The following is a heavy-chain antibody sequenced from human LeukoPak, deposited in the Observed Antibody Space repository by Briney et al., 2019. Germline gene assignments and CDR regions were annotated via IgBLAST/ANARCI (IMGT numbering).Heavy chain of an antibody. CDR3: AKEFRDGDDSGDFFWVSLDH. V-gene: IGHV3-9*01. CDR1: GFPFGDSA. CDR2: LDWNSGSI. Sequence: GRSLRLSCAASGFPFGDSAMHWVRQAPGRGLEWVSSLDWNSGSIGYADSVKGRFTVSRDNAKNSLFLQMDSLREEDTAFYYYAKEFRDGDDSGDFFWVSLDHWGQGTLVSVSS. D-gene: IGHD1-26*01. J-gene: IGHJ4*02.